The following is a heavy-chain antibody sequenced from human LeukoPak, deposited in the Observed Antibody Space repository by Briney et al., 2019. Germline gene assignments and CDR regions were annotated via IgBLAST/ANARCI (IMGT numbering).Heavy chain of an antibody. V-gene: IGHV4-39*07. CDR3: ARAIYYYGSGSPMV. CDR2: IYYSGST. CDR1: GGSISSSSYY. Sequence: SETLSLTCTVSGGSISSSSYYWGRIRQPPGKGLEWIGSIYYSGSTYYNPSLKSRVTISVDTSKNQFSLKLSSVTAADTAVYYCARAIYYYGSGSPMVWGQGTLVTVPS. J-gene: IGHJ4*02. D-gene: IGHD3-10*01.